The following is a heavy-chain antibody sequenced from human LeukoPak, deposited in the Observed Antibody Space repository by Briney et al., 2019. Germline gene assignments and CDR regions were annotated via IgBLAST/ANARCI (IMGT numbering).Heavy chain of an antibody. CDR2: ISYDGSNK. D-gene: IGHD5-18*01. CDR1: GFTFSSYA. J-gene: IGHJ4*02. V-gene: IGHV3-30-3*01. Sequence: GGSLRLSCGASGFTFSSYAMHWVRQAPGKVLERVAVISYDGSNKYYADSVKCRFTISRDNSKNTLYLQMNSLRAEDTAVYYCARDKMVNWRGFDYRGQGTLVTVSS. CDR3: ARDKMVNWRGFDY.